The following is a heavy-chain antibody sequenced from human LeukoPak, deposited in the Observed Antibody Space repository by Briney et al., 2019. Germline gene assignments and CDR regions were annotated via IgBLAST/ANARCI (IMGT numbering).Heavy chain of an antibody. D-gene: IGHD3-22*01. CDR2: ISGSGGST. V-gene: IGHV3-23*01. Sequence: GGSLRLSCAASGFTFSSYAMSWVRQAPGKGLEWVSAISGSGGSTYYADSVKGRFTISRDNSKNTLYLQMNSLRAEDTAVYYYANGRVVVKPFDYWGQGTLVTVSS. CDR3: ANGRVVVKPFDY. J-gene: IGHJ4*02. CDR1: GFTFSSYA.